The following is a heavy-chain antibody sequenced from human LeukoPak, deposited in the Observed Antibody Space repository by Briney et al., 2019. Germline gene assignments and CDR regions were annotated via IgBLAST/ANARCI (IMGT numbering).Heavy chain of an antibody. Sequence: SETLSLTCTVSGGSISSYYWSWIRQPPGKGLEWIGYIYNSGSTNYNPSLKSRVTISVDSSKNQFSLKLSSVTAADTAVYYCARDSAAATFDYWGQGTLVTVSS. V-gene: IGHV4-59*01. CDR1: GGSISSYY. CDR2: IYNSGST. J-gene: IGHJ4*02. D-gene: IGHD6-13*01. CDR3: ARDSAAATFDY.